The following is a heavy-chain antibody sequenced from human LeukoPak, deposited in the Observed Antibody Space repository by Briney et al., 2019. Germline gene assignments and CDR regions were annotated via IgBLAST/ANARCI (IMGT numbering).Heavy chain of an antibody. Sequence: GGSLRLSCAASGFTFSSYGMHWVRQAPGKGLEWVAVISYDGSNKYYADSVKGRFTISRDNSKNTLYLQMNSLRAEDMAVYYCAQPLYDSSDEIGDYYFDYWGQGTLVTVSS. J-gene: IGHJ4*02. CDR1: GFTFSSYG. D-gene: IGHD3-22*01. CDR2: ISYDGSNK. V-gene: IGHV3-30*18. CDR3: AQPLYDSSDEIGDYYFDY.